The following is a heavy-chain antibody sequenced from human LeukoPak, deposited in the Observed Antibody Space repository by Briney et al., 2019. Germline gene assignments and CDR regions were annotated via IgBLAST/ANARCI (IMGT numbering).Heavy chain of an antibody. D-gene: IGHD3-16*01. Sequence: GGSLRLSCAASGFTFSNYGMHWVRQAPGRGLEWVALIWYDGSNKYYTDSVKGRFTISRDNSKNTLYLQMNSLRAEDTAVYYCAKDGDTFFDYWGQGTLVTVSS. J-gene: IGHJ4*02. V-gene: IGHV3-33*06. CDR3: AKDGDTFFDY. CDR2: IWYDGSNK. CDR1: GFTFSNYG.